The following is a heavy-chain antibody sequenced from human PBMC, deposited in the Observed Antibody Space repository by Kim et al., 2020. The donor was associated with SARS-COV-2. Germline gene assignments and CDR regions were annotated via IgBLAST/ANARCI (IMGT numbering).Heavy chain of an antibody. J-gene: IGHJ4*02. CDR2: GT. CDR3: ATRKSSLFDY. Sequence: GTNYAQKFQGRVTMTRDTSISTAYMKLGRLRSDDTAVYYCATRKSSLFDYWGQGTLVTVSS. V-gene: IGHV1-2*02.